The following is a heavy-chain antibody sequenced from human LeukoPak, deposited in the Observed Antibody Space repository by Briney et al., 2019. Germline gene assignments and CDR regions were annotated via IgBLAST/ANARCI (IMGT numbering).Heavy chain of an antibody. V-gene: IGHV3-11*01. CDR2: ISTSGNTV. Sequence: GGSLRLSWSTWWFNHWFSYVLRLRQAPGKGLEWISYISTSGNTVYYADSVKGRFTISRDNAKNSVYVEMGSRRAEDTAVYYCPRDRQPSSYEGLTNWGQGTLVTVSS. J-gene: IGHJ4*02. CDR3: PRDRQPSSYEGLTN. D-gene: IGHD3-9*01. CDR1: WFNHWFSY.